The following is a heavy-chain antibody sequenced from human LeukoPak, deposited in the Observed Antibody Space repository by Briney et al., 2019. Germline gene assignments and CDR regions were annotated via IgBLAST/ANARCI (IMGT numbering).Heavy chain of an antibody. CDR3: ARDRILEWGDAFDI. CDR2: IYYSGST. J-gene: IGHJ3*02. CDR1: GGSISSGDYY. V-gene: IGHV4-30-4*08. D-gene: IGHD3-3*01. Sequence: PSETLSLTCTVSGGSISSGDYYWSWIRQPPGKGLEWIGYIYYSGSTYYNPSLKSRVTISVDTSKNQFSLKLSSVTAADTAVYYCARDRILEWGDAFDIWGQGTMVTVSS.